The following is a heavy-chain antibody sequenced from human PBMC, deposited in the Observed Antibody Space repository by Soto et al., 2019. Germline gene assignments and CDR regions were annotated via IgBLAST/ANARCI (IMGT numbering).Heavy chain of an antibody. Sequence: EVQVLESGGGLVQPGGSLRLSCEGSEFTVSGHAMTWIRQAPGKGPEWVSTITADGGTYYADSVKGRFAMSRDTSENTLYLQMQSLGAEDTAAYYCAPHVSCSGGSCQYDAFAIRGQGTMVTVSS. CDR2: ITADGGT. J-gene: IGHJ3*02. V-gene: IGHV3-23*01. CDR3: APHVSCSGGSCQYDAFAI. CDR1: EFTVSGHA. D-gene: IGHD2-15*01.